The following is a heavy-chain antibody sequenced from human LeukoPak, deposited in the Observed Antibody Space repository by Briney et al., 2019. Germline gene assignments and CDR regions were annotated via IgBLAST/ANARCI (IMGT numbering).Heavy chain of an antibody. D-gene: IGHD2-15*01. CDR1: GGSISSGGYY. CDR3: ASLTRYCSGGGCYRGGADY. Sequence: PSQTLSLTCTVSGGSISSGGYYWSWVRQHPGKGLEWIGYISYSGSTYYNPSLKSRVTISVDTSKNQFSLKLSSVTAADTAVYFCASLTRYCSGGGCYRGGADYWGQGTLVTVSS. V-gene: IGHV4-31*03. J-gene: IGHJ4*02. CDR2: ISYSGST.